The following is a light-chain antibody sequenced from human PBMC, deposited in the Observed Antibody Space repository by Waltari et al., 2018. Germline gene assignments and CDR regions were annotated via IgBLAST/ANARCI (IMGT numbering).Light chain of an antibody. CDR3: HQRSDWGT. Sequence: EIVLTPSPAPLSSSPGARATLSCRASQSISNYLAWYQQKRGQAPRLLLYDTSNRATGIPARFSGSGSGTEFTLTISSLEPEDFAVYYCHQRSDWGTFGGGTKVEI. CDR2: DTS. CDR1: QSISNY. J-gene: IGKJ4*01. V-gene: IGKV3-11*01.